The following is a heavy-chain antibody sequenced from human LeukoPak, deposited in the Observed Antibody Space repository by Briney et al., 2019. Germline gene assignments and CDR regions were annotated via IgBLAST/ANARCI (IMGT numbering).Heavy chain of an antibody. CDR2: ITSSSTV. Sequence: GGSLRLSCAASGFTFSNYSMNWVRQAPGKGLEWVSYITSSSTVYCAGSVKGRFTISRDNAKNSLFLQMNSLRAEDTAVYYCARDYCSGPKCYFIDYWGQGALVTVSS. CDR1: GFTFSNYS. V-gene: IGHV3-48*04. CDR3: ARDYCSGPKCYFIDY. D-gene: IGHD2-15*01. J-gene: IGHJ4*02.